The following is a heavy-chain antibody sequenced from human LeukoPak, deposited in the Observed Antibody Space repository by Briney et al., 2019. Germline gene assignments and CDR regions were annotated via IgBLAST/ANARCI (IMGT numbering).Heavy chain of an antibody. CDR1: GFTFSSYA. Sequence: GRSLRLSCAASGFTFSSYAMHWVRQAPGKGLEWVAVISYDGSNKYYADSVKGRFTISRDNSKNTLYLQMNSLRAEDTAAYYCARTRVITYYYYYYMDVWGKGTTVTVSS. D-gene: IGHD3-22*01. CDR2: ISYDGSNK. V-gene: IGHV3-30*01. J-gene: IGHJ6*03. CDR3: ARTRVITYYYYYYMDV.